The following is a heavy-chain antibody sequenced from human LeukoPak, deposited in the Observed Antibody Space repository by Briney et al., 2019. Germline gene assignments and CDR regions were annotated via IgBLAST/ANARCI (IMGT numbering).Heavy chain of an antibody. CDR2: IKNDGGNE. D-gene: IGHD3-10*02. CDR3: ARSYVLNFFNP. J-gene: IGHJ5*02. CDR1: GFTFSTFH. V-gene: IGHV3-30*02. Sequence: GGSLGLSCATSGFTFSTFHMHWVRQAPGGVPEWVAFIKNDGGNEYYGDSVKGRFTISRDNSKSTVYLQMNSLTAEDTAVYYCARSYVLNFFNPWGQGTLVTVSS.